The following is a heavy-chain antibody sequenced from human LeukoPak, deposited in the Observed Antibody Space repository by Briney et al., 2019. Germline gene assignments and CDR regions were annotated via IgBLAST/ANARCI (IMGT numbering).Heavy chain of an antibody. V-gene: IGHV4-34*01. D-gene: IGHD3-22*01. CDR2: INHGGST. CDR3: ASPGGTSNYDSSGYTAFDI. CDR1: GGSFSGYY. Sequence: SETLSLTCAVYGGSFSGYYWSWIRQPPGKGLEWIGEINHGGSTNYNPSLKSRVTISVDTSKNQFSLKLSTVTAADTAVYYCASPGGTSNYDSSGYTAFDIWGQGTMVTVSS. J-gene: IGHJ3*02.